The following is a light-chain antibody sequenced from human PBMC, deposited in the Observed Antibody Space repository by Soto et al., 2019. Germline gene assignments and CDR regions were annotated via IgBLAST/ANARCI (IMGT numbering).Light chain of an antibody. CDR1: QSVSSY. V-gene: IGKV3-11*01. Sequence: IVLTQSPATLSLSPGERATLSCRASQSVSSYLAWYQQKPGQAPRLLIYDASNRATGIPARFSGSGSGTDFTLTISSLEPEDIAVYYCQQRSNWRVTFGGGTKVDIK. J-gene: IGKJ4*01. CDR3: QQRSNWRVT. CDR2: DAS.